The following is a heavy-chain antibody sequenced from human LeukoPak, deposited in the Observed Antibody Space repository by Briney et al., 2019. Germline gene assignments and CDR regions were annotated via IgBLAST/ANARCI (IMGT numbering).Heavy chain of an antibody. J-gene: IGHJ4*02. V-gene: IGHV3-74*01. Sequence: GGSLRLSCAASGFTFSSYWMHWVRQAPGKGLVWVSRINSDGSSTSYADSVKGRFTISRDDAKNTLYLQMSSLRAEDTAVYYCARVRKMATSYLDYWGQGTLVTVSS. CDR3: ARVRKMATSYLDY. D-gene: IGHD5-24*01. CDR2: INSDGSST. CDR1: GFTFSSYW.